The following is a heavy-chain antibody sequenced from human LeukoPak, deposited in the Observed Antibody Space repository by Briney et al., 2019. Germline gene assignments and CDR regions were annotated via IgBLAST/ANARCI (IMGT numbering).Heavy chain of an antibody. V-gene: IGHV4-59*08. CDR1: GGSISSYY. CDR2: IYYSGST. CDR3: ARHTYSGSCSGFDP. Sequence: SETLSLTCTVSGGSISSYYWSWIRQPPGKGLEWIGYIYYSGSTNYNPSLKSRVTISVDTSKNQFSLKLSSVTAADTAVYYCARHTYSGSCSGFDPWGQGTLVTVSS. D-gene: IGHD1-26*01. J-gene: IGHJ5*02.